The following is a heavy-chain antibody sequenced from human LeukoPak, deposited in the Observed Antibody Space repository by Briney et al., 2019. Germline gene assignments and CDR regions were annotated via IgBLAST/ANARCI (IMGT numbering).Heavy chain of an antibody. V-gene: IGHV1-18*01. J-gene: IGHJ4*02. CDR3: ALLRYSDWPLDY. Sequence: KFQGRVTITRDTSTSTAYMELRSLRSDDTAVYYCALLRYSDWPLDYWGQGTLVTVSS. D-gene: IGHD3-9*01.